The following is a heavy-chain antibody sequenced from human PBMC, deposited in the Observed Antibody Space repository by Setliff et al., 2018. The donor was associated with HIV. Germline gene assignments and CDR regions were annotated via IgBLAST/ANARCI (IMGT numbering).Heavy chain of an antibody. J-gene: IGHJ6*02. CDR2: IIPIFGTA. D-gene: IGHD2-15*01. CDR1: GGTFSSYA. CDR3: AREGDCSGGSCCYYYGMDV. V-gene: IGHV1-69*05. Sequence: GASVKVSCKASGGTFSSYAISWVRQAPGQGLEWMGGIIPIFGTANYAQKFQGRVTITTDESTSTAYMELSSLRSEDTAVYYCAREGDCSGGSCCYYYGMDVWGQGTTVTVSS.